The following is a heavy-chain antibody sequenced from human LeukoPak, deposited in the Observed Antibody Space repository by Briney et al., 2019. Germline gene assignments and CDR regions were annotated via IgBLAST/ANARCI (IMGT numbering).Heavy chain of an antibody. D-gene: IGHD2-15*01. CDR2: ISNNGGYT. CDR3: AKQLGYCSDGSCYFPY. Sequence: GGSLRLSCAASGFTFSSSAMSWVRQAPGKGLEWVSAISNNGGYTYYADSVQGRFTISRDNSKSTLCLQMNSLRVEDTAVYYCAKQLGYCSDGSCYFPYWGQGTLVTVSS. J-gene: IGHJ4*02. CDR1: GFTFSSSA. V-gene: IGHV3-23*01.